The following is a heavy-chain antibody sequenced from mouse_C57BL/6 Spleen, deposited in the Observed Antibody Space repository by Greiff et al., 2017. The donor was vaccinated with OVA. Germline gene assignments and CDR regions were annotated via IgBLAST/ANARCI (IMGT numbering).Heavy chain of an antibody. Sequence: EVQLVESGAELVRPGASVKLSCTASGFNIKDDYMHWVKQRPEQGLEWIGWIDPENGDTEYASKFQGKATITADTSSNTAYLQLSSLTSEDTAVYYCTTSSLSYWYFDVWGTGTTVTVSS. V-gene: IGHV14-4*01. J-gene: IGHJ1*03. D-gene: IGHD3-1*01. CDR3: TTSSLSYWYFDV. CDR1: GFNIKDDY. CDR2: IDPENGDT.